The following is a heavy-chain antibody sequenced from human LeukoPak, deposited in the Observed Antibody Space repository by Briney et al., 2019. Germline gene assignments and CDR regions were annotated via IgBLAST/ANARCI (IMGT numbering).Heavy chain of an antibody. V-gene: IGHV5-51*01. CDR3: ARVRDIVGANNWFDP. CDR2: IYPGDSDT. Sequence: GESLQISCKGSGYSFTSYWIGWVRQMPGKGLEWMGIIYPGDSDTRYSPSFQGQVTISADKSISTAYLQWSSLKASDTAMYYCARVRDIVGANNWFDPWGQGTLVTVSS. CDR1: GYSFTSYW. J-gene: IGHJ5*02. D-gene: IGHD1-26*01.